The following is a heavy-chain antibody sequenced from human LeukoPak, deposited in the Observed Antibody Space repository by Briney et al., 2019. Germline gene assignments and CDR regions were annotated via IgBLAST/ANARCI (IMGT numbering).Heavy chain of an antibody. V-gene: IGHV4-34*01. CDR2: INHSGST. CDR3: ARGRVAAAGTWWGNWFDP. D-gene: IGHD6-13*01. Sequence: SETLSLTCAVYGGSFSGYYWSWIRQPPGKGLEWIGEINHSGSTNYNPSLKSRVTISVDTSKNQFSLKLSSVTAADTAVYYCARGRVAAAGTWWGNWFDPWGQGTLVTVSS. CDR1: GGSFSGYY. J-gene: IGHJ5*02.